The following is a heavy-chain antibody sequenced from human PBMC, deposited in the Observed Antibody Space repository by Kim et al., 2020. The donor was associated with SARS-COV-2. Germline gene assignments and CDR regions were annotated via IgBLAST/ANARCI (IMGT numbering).Heavy chain of an antibody. D-gene: IGHD6-19*01. Sequence: STYYSPSLKSRVTISIDTSKNQFSLKLTSVTAADTAVYYCTRGPSVAGPDYWGQGTLVTVSS. J-gene: IGHJ4*02. V-gene: IGHV4-30-2*04. CDR3: TRGPSVAGPDY. CDR2: ST.